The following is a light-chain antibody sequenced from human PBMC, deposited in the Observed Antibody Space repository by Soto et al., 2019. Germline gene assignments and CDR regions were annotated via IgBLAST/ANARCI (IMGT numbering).Light chain of an antibody. CDR3: QQYYSTAVT. Sequence: DIVMTQSTDSLAVSLGERATINCKSSQSVLYSSNNKNYLAWYQQKPGQPPKLLIYWASTRESGVPDRFSGSGSGTDFTLTISSLPAEDVAVYYCQQYYSTAVTFGPGTKVDIK. J-gene: IGKJ3*01. CDR1: QSVLYSSNNKNY. CDR2: WAS. V-gene: IGKV4-1*01.